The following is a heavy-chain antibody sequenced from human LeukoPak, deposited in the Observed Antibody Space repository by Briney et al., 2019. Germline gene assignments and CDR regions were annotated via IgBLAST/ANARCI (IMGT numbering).Heavy chain of an antibody. D-gene: IGHD6-19*01. V-gene: IGHV4-59*01. CDR2: IYYSGST. Sequence: SETLSLTCTVSGGSISSYYWSWIRQPPGTGLGRIGYIYYSGSTNYNPSLKSRVTISVDTSKNQFSLKLSSVTAADTAVYYCASGAGIGDYWGQGTLVTVSS. CDR3: ASGAGIGDY. J-gene: IGHJ4*02. CDR1: GGSISSYY.